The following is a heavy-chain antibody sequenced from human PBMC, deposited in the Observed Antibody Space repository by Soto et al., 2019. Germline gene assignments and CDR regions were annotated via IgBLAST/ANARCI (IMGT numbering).Heavy chain of an antibody. Sequence: ASLKVSCKASGYTFTSYDINWVRQATGQGLEWMGWMNPNSGNTGYAQKFQGRVTMTRNTSISTAYMELSSLRSEDTAVYYGARYGTLATADYWGKGTLVTVPS. CDR3: ARYGTLATADY. CDR1: GYTFTSYD. J-gene: IGHJ4*02. V-gene: IGHV1-8*01. D-gene: IGHD6-13*01. CDR2: MNPNSGNT.